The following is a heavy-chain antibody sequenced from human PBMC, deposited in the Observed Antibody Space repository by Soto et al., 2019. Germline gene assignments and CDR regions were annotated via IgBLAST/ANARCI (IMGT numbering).Heavy chain of an antibody. CDR2: IYYSGST. CDR3: ATHIVAVVAATQPDWFAP. Sequence: ETLSLTCTVSGGSISSSSYYWGWIRQPPGKGLEWIGSIYYSGSTYYNPSLKSRVTISVDTSKNQFSLKLSSVTAADTAVYYCATHIVAVVAATQPDWFAPWGKGTLVNVSA. CDR1: GGSISSSSYY. J-gene: IGHJ5*02. V-gene: IGHV4-39*01. D-gene: IGHD2-15*01.